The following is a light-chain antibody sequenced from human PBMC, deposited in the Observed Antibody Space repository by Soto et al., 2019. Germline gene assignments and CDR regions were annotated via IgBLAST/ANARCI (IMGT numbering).Light chain of an antibody. CDR1: QSISSY. J-gene: IGKJ3*01. Sequence: DIQMSQSPSSLSASVGDRVSITCRASQSISSYLNWYQQKPGKAPKILIYTASSLQSVVTSRFSGGGSGTDFTLTISNLQPEDFATYYCQQSYSTPFTFGPGTKLDLK. CDR2: TAS. V-gene: IGKV1-39*01. CDR3: QQSYSTPFT.